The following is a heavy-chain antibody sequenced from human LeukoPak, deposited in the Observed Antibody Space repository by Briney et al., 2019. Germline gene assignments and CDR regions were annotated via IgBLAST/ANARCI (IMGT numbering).Heavy chain of an antibody. CDR3: AKHLVATTPFFDY. D-gene: IGHD5-12*01. J-gene: IGHJ4*02. Sequence: PSEILSLTCTVSGDSISCYYWSWIRKPPRKGVEWSAFIYYSWSTNYNPSLKSRVTISMDTSRNPFSLRLSSVTAADTAVYYCAKHLVATTPFFDYWGQGTLVTVSS. CDR1: GDSISCYY. V-gene: IGHV4-59*08. CDR2: IYYSWST.